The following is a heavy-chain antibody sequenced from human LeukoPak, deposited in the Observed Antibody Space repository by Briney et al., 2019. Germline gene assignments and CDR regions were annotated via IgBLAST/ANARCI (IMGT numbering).Heavy chain of an antibody. CDR1: GGSISSSSYY. D-gene: IGHD2-15*01. Sequence: PSETLSLTCTVSGGSISSSSYYWSWIRQPPGKGLEWIGYIYYSGSTNYNPSLKSRVTISVDTSKNQFSLRLSSVTAADTAVYYCASIPALGYCSGGSCHEEWFDPWGQGTLVTVSS. V-gene: IGHV4-61*05. CDR2: IYYSGST. J-gene: IGHJ5*02. CDR3: ASIPALGYCSGGSCHEEWFDP.